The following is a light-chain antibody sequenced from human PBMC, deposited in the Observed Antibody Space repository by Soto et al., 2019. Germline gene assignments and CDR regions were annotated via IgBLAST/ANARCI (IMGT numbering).Light chain of an antibody. CDR1: QSVRRY. Sequence: EIVLTQSPATLSLSPGERATLSCRASQSVRRYLAWCRQRPGQPPRLLIYDASNRAAGIPARFSGSGSGTEFSLTISSLQSEDFGVFFCQQYDQWWTFGQGTKVDIK. CDR3: QQYDQWWT. J-gene: IGKJ1*01. V-gene: IGKV3-15*01. CDR2: DAS.